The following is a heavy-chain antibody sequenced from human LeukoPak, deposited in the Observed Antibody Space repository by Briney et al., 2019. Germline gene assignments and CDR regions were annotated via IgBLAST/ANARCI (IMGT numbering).Heavy chain of an antibody. CDR2: ISPNSGGT. J-gene: IGHJ4*02. V-gene: IGHV1-2*06. D-gene: IGHD1-26*01. CDR3: ARDGEEWELPTFDY. Sequence: ASVKVSCKASGYTFTGYYMHWVRRAPGQGLEWMGRISPNSGGTNYAQKFQGRVTMTKDTSISTAYMELSRLRSDDTAVYYCARDGEEWELPTFDYWGQGTLVTVSS. CDR1: GYTFTGYY.